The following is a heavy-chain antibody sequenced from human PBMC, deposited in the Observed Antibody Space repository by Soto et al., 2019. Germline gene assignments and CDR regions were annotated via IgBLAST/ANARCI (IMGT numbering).Heavy chain of an antibody. J-gene: IGHJ4*02. D-gene: IGHD1-26*01. V-gene: IGHV3-30*18. CDR3: AKGEGGSYFRRPFIDY. CDR1: GFTFSSYD. CDR2: ISYDGSNK. Sequence: QVQLVESGGGVVQPGRSLRLSCAASGFTFSSYDMHWVRQAPGKGLEWVAVISYDGSNKYYADSVKGRFTISRDNSKNTLYLQMNSLRAEDTAVYYCAKGEGGSYFRRPFIDYWGQGTLVTVSS.